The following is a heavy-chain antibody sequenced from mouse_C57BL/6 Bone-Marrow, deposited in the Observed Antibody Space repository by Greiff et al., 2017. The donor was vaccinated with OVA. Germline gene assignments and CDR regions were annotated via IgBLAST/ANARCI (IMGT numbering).Heavy chain of an antibody. CDR2: IYPRSGNT. V-gene: IGHV1-81*01. CDR3: ARIGYGSSYGAMDY. J-gene: IGHJ4*01. CDR1: GYTFTSYG. Sequence: QVHVKQSGAELARPGASVKLSCKASGYTFTSYGISWVKQRTGQGLEWIGEIYPRSGNTYYNEKFKGKATLTADKSSSTAYMELRSLTSEDSAVYFCARIGYGSSYGAMDYWGQGTSVTVSS. D-gene: IGHD1-1*01.